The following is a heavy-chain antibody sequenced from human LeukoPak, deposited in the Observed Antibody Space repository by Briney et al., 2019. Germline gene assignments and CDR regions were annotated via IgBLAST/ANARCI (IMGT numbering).Heavy chain of an antibody. J-gene: IGHJ4*02. CDR1: GLTFSSYA. CDR3: AKDLMAKIFGVVIRADYDY. V-gene: IGHV3-23*01. CDR2: ISGSGGST. Sequence: GGSLRLSCAASGLTFSSYAMSWVRQAPGKGLEWVSAISGSGGSTYYAASVKGRFTISRDNSKNTLYLQMNSLRSEDTAVYYCAKDLMAKIFGVVIRADYDYWGQRTLGTVSS. D-gene: IGHD3-3*01.